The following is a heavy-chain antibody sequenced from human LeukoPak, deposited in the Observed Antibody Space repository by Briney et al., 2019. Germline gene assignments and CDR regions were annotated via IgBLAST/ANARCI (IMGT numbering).Heavy chain of an antibody. V-gene: IGHV1-2*02. Sequence: ASVKVSCKASGYTSTGYYMHWVRQAPGQGLEWMGWINPNSGGTNYAQKFQGRVTMTRDTSISTAYMELSRLRSDDTAVYYCARDISLVVAATQDYWGQGTLVTVSS. D-gene: IGHD2-15*01. CDR3: ARDISLVVAATQDY. CDR2: INPNSGGT. J-gene: IGHJ4*02. CDR1: GYTSTGYY.